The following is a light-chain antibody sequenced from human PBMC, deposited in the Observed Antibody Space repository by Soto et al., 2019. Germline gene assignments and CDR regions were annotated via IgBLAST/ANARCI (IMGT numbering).Light chain of an antibody. V-gene: IGKV1-5*03. J-gene: IGKJ1*01. CDR2: XAS. Sequence: DIQMTQSPFTLSASVGDRVTITCRSSQSISSWLACYQHKPGKSPKLLIYXASTLESGVPSNFSGSGSXTELPLNXSSLQPEDFATYYCQQYNSYPWTFGQGTKVDIK. CDR1: QSISSW. CDR3: QQYNSYPWT.